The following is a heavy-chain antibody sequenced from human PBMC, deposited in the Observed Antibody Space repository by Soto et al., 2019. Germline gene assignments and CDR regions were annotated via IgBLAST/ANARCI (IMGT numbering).Heavy chain of an antibody. CDR3: AKDAGAASPLRADY. Sequence: QPGGSLRLSCAVSGFTFSDYAMGWVRQAPGKGLEWVSGISDSGGSTYYADSVKGRFTISRDNSRNTMNLQMNSLRADDTAVYYCAKDAGAASPLRADYWGQGTLVTVSS. CDR1: GFTFSDYA. V-gene: IGHV3-23*01. J-gene: IGHJ4*02. CDR2: ISDSGGST. D-gene: IGHD1-26*01.